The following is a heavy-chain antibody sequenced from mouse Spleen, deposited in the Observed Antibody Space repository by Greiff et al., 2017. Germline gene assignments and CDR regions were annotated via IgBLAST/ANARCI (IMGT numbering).Heavy chain of an antibody. D-gene: IGHD2-1*01. CDR1: GFSLTSYG. Sequence: VKLVESGPGLVQPSQSLSITCTVSGFSLTSYGVHWVRQSPGKGLEWLGVIWRGGSTDYNAAFMSRLSITKDNSKSQVFFKMNSLQADDTAIYYCAKSIVYYGNPFAYWGQGTLVTVSA. CDR3: AKSIVYYGNPFAY. V-gene: IGHV2-5*01. CDR2: IWRGGST. J-gene: IGHJ3*01.